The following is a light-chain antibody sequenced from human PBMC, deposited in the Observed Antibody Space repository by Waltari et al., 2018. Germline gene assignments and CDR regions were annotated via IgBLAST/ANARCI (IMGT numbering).Light chain of an antibody. Sequence: SALTQPDSVSGSPGQSITISCSGVSSDSGAYNYVSGYRRHPGEAPKVIIYDVSNRPSGVSNRFSGSKSGSTASLTISGLQPEDEAVYYCSSFTSSTTGIFGGGTKLTVL. V-gene: IGLV2-14*03. J-gene: IGLJ2*01. CDR3: SSFTSSTTGI. CDR2: DVS. CDR1: SSDSGAYNY.